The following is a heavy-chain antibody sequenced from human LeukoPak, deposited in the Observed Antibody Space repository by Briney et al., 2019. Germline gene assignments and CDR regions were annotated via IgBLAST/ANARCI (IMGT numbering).Heavy chain of an antibody. Sequence: SVKVSCKASGGTFSSYAISWVRQAPGQGLEWMGRIIPILGIANYAQKFQGRVTITADKSTSTAYMELSSLRSEDTAVYYCASGDIVVVPAAMEYYFDYWGQGTLVTVSS. V-gene: IGHV1-69*04. CDR3: ASGDIVVVPAAMEYYFDY. D-gene: IGHD2-2*01. CDR1: GGTFSSYA. CDR2: IIPILGIA. J-gene: IGHJ4*02.